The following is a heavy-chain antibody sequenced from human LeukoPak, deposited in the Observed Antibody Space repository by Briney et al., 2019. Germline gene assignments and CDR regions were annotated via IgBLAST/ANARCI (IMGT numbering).Heavy chain of an antibody. J-gene: IGHJ4*02. CDR3: ARRYYYDSSGYPYFDY. V-gene: IGHV4-39*01. CDR1: GGSISSSSYY. D-gene: IGHD3-22*01. CDR2: IYYSGST. Sequence: SETLSLTCTVSGGSISSSSYYWGWIRQPPGKGLEWIGSIYYSGSTYYNPSLKSRVTIFVDTSKNQFSLKLSSVTAADTAVYYCARRYYYDSSGYPYFDYWGQGTLVTVAS.